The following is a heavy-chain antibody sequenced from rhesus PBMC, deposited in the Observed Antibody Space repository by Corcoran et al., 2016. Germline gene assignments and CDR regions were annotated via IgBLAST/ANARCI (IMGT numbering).Heavy chain of an antibody. D-gene: IGHD6-13*01. CDR1: GYTFTDYY. J-gene: IGHJ4*01. CDR3: AIGIIVGRDY. Sequence: EVQLMQSGAEVKKPGASVKISCKASGYTFTDYYLHWVRHAPGKGLEWMGRVDPEDGEVVHAQKFQDRVTMTADTSTDTAYMELSSLRSEDTAVYYCAIGIIVGRDYWGQGVLVTVSS. CDR2: VDPEDGEV. V-gene: IGHV1-111*02.